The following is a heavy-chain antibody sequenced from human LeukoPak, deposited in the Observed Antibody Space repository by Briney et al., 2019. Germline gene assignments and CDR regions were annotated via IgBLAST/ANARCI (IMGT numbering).Heavy chain of an antibody. D-gene: IGHD3-3*01. J-gene: IGHJ4*02. CDR1: GFTFSSYA. V-gene: IGHV3-23*01. CDR2: ISGSGGST. Sequence: GGSLRLSCAASGFTFSSYAMSWVRQAPGKGLEWVSAISGSGGSTYYADSVKGRFTISRDNSKNTLYLQMNSLRAEDTAVYYCAKAHNDFWSGYPNYFDYWGQGTLVTVSS. CDR3: AKAHNDFWSGYPNYFDY.